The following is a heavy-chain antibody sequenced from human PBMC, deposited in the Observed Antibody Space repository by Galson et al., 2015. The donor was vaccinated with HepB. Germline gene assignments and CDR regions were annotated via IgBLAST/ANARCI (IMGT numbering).Heavy chain of an antibody. CDR2: ISYDGSNK. V-gene: IGHV3-30-3*01. CDR3: AREPYSSGWSKRGRYFDY. CDR1: GFIFNSYA. D-gene: IGHD6-19*01. Sequence: SLRLSCAASGFIFNSYAMTRVRQAPGKGLEWVAFISYDGSNKYYADSVKGRFTISRDNSKNTLYLQMNSLRPEDTAVYYCAREPYSSGWSKRGRYFDYWGQGALVTVSS. J-gene: IGHJ4*02.